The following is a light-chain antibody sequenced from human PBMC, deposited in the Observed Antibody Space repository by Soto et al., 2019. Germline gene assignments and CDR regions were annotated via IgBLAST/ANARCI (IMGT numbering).Light chain of an antibody. CDR3: QQSYSTPF. Sequence: IQMTQSPSSLSASVGDRVTITCRASQSISSYLNWYQQKPGKAPKLLIYGASSLQSGVPSRFSGSGSGTDFTLTISSLQPEDFATYYCQQSYSTPFFGQGTRLE. CDR1: QSISSY. J-gene: IGKJ5*01. CDR2: GAS. V-gene: IGKV1-39*01.